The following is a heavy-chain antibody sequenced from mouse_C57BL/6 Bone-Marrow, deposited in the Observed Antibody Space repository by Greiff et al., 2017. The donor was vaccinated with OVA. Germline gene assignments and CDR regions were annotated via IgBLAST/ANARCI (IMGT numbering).Heavy chain of an antibody. D-gene: IGHD2-13*01. CDR1: GYTFTRYW. CDR3: ARGGEDVGD. Sequence: QVQLQQPGAELVMPGASVKLSCKASGYTFTRYWMHWVKQRPGQGLEWIGEIDPSDSYTNYNQKFKGKSTLTVDKSSSTAYMQRSSLTSEDSAVCECARGGEDVGDGGQGTTLTVTA. CDR2: IDPSDSYT. V-gene: IGHV1-69*01. J-gene: IGHJ2*01.